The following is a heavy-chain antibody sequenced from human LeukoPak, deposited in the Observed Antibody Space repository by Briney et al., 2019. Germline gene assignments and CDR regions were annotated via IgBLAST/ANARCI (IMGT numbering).Heavy chain of an antibody. D-gene: IGHD5-12*01. V-gene: IGHV3-7*01. Sequence: PGGTLRLSCAASGFTFSSYWMSWVRQAPGKGLEWVANIKQDGSEKYYVDSVKGRFTISRDNAKNSMYLQMNSLRAEDTAVYYCARGGVYSGYDYTRHYYYYMDVWGKGTTVTVSS. CDR3: ARGGVYSGYDYTRHYYYYMDV. CDR2: IKQDGSEK. J-gene: IGHJ6*03. CDR1: GFTFSSYW.